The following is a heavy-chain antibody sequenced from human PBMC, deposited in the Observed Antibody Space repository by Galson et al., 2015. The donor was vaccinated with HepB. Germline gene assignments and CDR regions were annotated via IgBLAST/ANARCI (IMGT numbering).Heavy chain of an antibody. CDR1: GFTFSGSA. J-gene: IGHJ4*02. CDR2: IRSKASNYAT. CDR3: IRMADLSGYSSS. Sequence: SLRLSCAASGFTFSGSAIHWVRQTSGKGLEWVGRIRSKASNYATEYTASLRGRFSISRYDSKNTAYLHMRSLRTEDTAVYYCIRMADLSGYSSSWGQGTLVTVSS. V-gene: IGHV3-73*01. D-gene: IGHD6-13*01.